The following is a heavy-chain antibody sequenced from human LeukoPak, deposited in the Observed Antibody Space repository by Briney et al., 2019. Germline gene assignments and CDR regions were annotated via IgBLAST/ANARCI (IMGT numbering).Heavy chain of an antibody. J-gene: IGHJ4*02. Sequence: GGSLRLSCTASGITFSSFAMNWVRQAPGKGMEWVSSITSSVGDTFYADSVKGRFTISRDNSKNTLYLQMNSLRVEGTAVYYCASQRTTVGGYWGQGTLVTVSS. CDR2: ITSSVGDT. CDR3: ASQRTTVGGY. CDR1: GITFSSFA. V-gene: IGHV3-23*01. D-gene: IGHD4-11*01.